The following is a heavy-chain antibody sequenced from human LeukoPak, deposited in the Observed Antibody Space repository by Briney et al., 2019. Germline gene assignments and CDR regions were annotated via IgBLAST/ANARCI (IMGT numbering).Heavy chain of an antibody. CDR2: INSDGSST. CDR3: AREGGDYDILTGYYSS. Sequence: PGGSLRLSCAASRFTFSSYWMHWVRQAPGKGLVWVSRINSDGSSTSYADSVKGRFTISRDNAKNTLYLQMNSLRAEDTAVYYCAREGGDYDILTGYYSSWGQGTLVTVSS. V-gene: IGHV3-74*01. CDR1: RFTFSSYW. J-gene: IGHJ4*02. D-gene: IGHD3-9*01.